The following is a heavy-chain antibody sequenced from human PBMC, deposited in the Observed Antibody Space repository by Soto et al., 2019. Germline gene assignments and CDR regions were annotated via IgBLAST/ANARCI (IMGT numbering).Heavy chain of an antibody. CDR3: ARDRFRINYYYGMDV. J-gene: IGHJ6*02. CDR1: GFTFSSYS. V-gene: IGHV3-21*01. D-gene: IGHD3-10*01. Sequence: KTGGSLRLSCAASGFTFSSYSMNWVRQAPGKGLEWVSSISSSSSYIYYADSVKGRFTISRDNAKNSLYLQMNSLRAEDTAVYYCARDRFRINYYYGMDVWGQGTTVTVSS. CDR2: ISSSSSYI.